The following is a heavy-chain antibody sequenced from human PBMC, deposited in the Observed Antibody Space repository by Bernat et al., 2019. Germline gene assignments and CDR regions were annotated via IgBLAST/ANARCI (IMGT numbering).Heavy chain of an antibody. CDR1: GYTFTSYA. CDR3: ARVVVGYSGYAPGVWDY. Sequence: QVQLVQSGAEVKKPGASVKVSCKASGYTFTSYAMHWVRQAPGQRLEWMGWINACNGNTKYSQKFQGRVTITRDTSASTAYMELSSLRSEDTAVYYCARVVVGYSGYAPGVWDYWGQGTLVTVSS. CDR2: INACNGNT. J-gene: IGHJ4*02. V-gene: IGHV1-3*01. D-gene: IGHD5-12*01.